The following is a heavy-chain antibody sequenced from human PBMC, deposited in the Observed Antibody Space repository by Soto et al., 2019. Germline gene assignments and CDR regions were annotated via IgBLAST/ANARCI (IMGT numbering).Heavy chain of an antibody. D-gene: IGHD3-3*01. V-gene: IGHV3-23*01. Sequence: GGSLRLSCAASGFTFSSYAMSWVRQAPGKGLEWVSAISGSGGSTYYADSVKGRFTISRDNSKNTLYLQMNSLRAEDTAVYYCVSRITGFLEWHPRVDYYMDVWGKGTTVTVSS. CDR1: GFTFSSYA. J-gene: IGHJ6*03. CDR3: VSRITGFLEWHPRVDYYMDV. CDR2: ISGSGGST.